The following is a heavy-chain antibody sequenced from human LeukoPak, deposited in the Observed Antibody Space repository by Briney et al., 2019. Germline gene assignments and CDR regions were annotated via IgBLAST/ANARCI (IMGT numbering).Heavy chain of an antibody. CDR1: GGSFSGHY. Sequence: SETLSLTCAVYGGSFSGHYWSWIRQPPGKGLEWIGEINHSGSTNYNPTLKSRVTISVDTSKNQFSLKLSSVTAAGTAVYYCARGGPYSSSWYGDWGQGTLVTVSS. CDR2: INHSGST. CDR3: ARGGPYSSSWYGD. V-gene: IGHV4-34*01. J-gene: IGHJ4*02. D-gene: IGHD6-13*01.